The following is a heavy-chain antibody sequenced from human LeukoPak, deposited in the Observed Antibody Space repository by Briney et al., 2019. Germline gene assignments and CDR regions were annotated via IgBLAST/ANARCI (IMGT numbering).Heavy chain of an antibody. CDR1: GYTFTGYY. V-gene: IGHV1-2*02. CDR2: INPNSGGT. J-gene: IGHJ4*02. D-gene: IGHD3-16*01. CDR3: ARDRQHKGELCPLDY. Sequence: ASVKVSCKASGYTFTGYYMHWVRQAPGQGLEWMGWINPNSGGTNYAQKFQGRVTMTRDTSISTAYMELSRLRSDDTAVYYCARDRQHKGELCPLDYWGQGTLVTVSS.